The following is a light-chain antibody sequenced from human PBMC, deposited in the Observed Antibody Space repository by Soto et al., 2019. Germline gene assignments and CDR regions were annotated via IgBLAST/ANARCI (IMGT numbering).Light chain of an antibody. J-gene: IGKJ5*01. Sequence: EIVLTQSPATLSLSPGERATLSCWASQSVSSYLAWYQQKGGQAPRLLIYDASNRATGIPARFSGSGSGTDFTLTINSLEPEDFAVYYCQQRRSWPITFGQGTRLEIK. V-gene: IGKV3-11*01. CDR2: DAS. CDR3: QQRRSWPIT. CDR1: QSVSSY.